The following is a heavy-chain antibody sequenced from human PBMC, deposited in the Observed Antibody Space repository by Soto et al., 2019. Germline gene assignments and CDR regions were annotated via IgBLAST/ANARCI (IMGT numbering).Heavy chain of an antibody. Sequence: TSETLSLTCTVSGGSISSYYWSWIRQPPGKGLEWIGYIYYSGSTNYNPSLKSRVTISVDTSKNQFSLKLSSVTAADTAVYYCAAREATIFFPGPLNDAFDIWGQGTMVTVSS. D-gene: IGHD3-9*01. CDR3: AAREATIFFPGPLNDAFDI. CDR2: IYYSGST. J-gene: IGHJ3*02. CDR1: GGSISSYY. V-gene: IGHV4-59*01.